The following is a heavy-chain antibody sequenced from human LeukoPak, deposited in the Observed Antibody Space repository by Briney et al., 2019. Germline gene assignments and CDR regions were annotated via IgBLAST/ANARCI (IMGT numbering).Heavy chain of an antibody. Sequence: GGSLRLSCAASGFTFSSYSMNWVRQVPGKGLEWVSGISWNGRNTAYAESLKGRFTISRDNAKNSLYLQMNSLRAEDTAFYYCARVQQYDKFDYWGQGTLVTVSS. CDR3: ARVQQYDKFDY. CDR2: ISWNGRNT. CDR1: GFTFSSYS. D-gene: IGHD3-22*01. V-gene: IGHV3-20*04. J-gene: IGHJ4*02.